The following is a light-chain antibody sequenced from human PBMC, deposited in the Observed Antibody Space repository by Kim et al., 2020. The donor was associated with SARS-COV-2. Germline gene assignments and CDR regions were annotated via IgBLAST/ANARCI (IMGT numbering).Light chain of an antibody. V-gene: IGKV2-30*02. CDR1: QSLVHSDGNTY. Sequence: DVVMTQSPLSLPVTLGQPASISCRSGQSLVHSDGNTYLTWFQQRPGQSPRRLIYEVSNRASGVPDRFSGSGSGTGFTLKISRVEPDDVGVYYCMQGTHWPPTFGQGTKVDIK. J-gene: IGKJ1*01. CDR2: EVS. CDR3: MQGTHWPPT.